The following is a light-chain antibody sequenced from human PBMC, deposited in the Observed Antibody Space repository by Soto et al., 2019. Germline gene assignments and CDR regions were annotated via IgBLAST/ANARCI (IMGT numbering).Light chain of an antibody. CDR2: EAS. V-gene: IGKV1-5*01. CDR3: QQYTNFPLT. J-gene: IGKJ4*01. CDR1: QSISSW. Sequence: EIQMTQSPSTLSASVGDRVTITCRASQSISSWLAWYQQKPGKAPKLLIHEASRLETGVPSRFSGSESGTEFTLTISGLHAEDSATYYCQQYTNFPLTFGGGTKVDIK.